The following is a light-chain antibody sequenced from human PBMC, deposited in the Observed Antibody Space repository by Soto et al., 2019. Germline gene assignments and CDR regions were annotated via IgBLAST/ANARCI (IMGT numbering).Light chain of an antibody. J-gene: IGKJ5*01. Sequence: DSQMPQSPSTLSASVRDRVTITCRASQSISGSLNWYQQKPGKAPKLLIYGASTLQSGVPSSFIGSEYGTDYILMMTSHQPEDFAPYYCRPGYTTPRIGHGTRVEIK. CDR2: GAS. V-gene: IGKV1-39*01. CDR1: QSISGS. CDR3: RPGYTTPR.